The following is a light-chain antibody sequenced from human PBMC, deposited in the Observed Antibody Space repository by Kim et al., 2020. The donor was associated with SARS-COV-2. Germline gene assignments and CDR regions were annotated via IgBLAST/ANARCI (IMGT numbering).Light chain of an antibody. V-gene: IGKV2D-26*03. J-gene: IGKJ4*01. CDR3: MQDAQDPPA. Sequence: KVRPVSTLLIHDVSNWFSEVPDRFSGSGSGTDFTLKISRVEAEDFGLYYCMQDAQDPPAFGGGTKVDIK. CDR2: DVS.